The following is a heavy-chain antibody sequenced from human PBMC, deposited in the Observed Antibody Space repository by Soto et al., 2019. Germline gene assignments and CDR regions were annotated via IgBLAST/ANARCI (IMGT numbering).Heavy chain of an antibody. J-gene: IGHJ2*01. CDR3: AEDGSRDYLPGSASRRNRSSDL. Sequence: KPPGKGLEWIGYIYHSGSTYYNPSLKSRVTISVDRSKNQFSLKLSSVTAADTVVYYYAEDGSRDYLPGSASRRNRSSDL. CDR2: IYHSGST. D-gene: IGHD1-1*01. V-gene: IGHV4-30-2*01.